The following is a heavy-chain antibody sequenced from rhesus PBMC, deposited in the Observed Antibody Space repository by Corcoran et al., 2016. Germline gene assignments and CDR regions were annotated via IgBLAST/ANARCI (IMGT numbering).Heavy chain of an antibody. Sequence: QVTLKESGPALVKPTQTLTLTCTFSGFSISTTGPGVGWIRQPPGKALEWLASIYWNDSKYYSTSLKSRLTISKDTAKNQVVLTMTNMDPVDTATYYCAREKWVQFDFDYWGQGVLVTVSS. V-gene: IGHV2-95*01. J-gene: IGHJ4*01. CDR3: AREKWVQFDFDY. CDR1: GFSISTTGPG. D-gene: IGHD5-24*01. CDR2: IYWNDSK.